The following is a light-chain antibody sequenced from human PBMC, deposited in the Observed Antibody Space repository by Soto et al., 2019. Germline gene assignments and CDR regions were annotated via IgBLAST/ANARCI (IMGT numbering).Light chain of an antibody. CDR2: EVT. J-gene: IGLJ3*02. Sequence: QSALTQPPSASGSPGQSVTISCTGTSSDIGGYNSVSWYQHHSGKAPKLMIYEVTKRPSGVPDRFSGSKSGNTASLTVSGLQAEDEADYYCAAWDDSLSGRVFGGGTKLTVL. CDR3: AAWDDSLSGRV. V-gene: IGLV2-8*01. CDR1: SSDIGGYNS.